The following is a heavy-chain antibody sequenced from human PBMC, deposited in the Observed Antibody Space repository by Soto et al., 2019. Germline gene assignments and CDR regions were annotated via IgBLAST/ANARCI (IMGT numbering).Heavy chain of an antibody. CDR3: ARARFTMIVVALEY. V-gene: IGHV4-61*01. D-gene: IGHD3-22*01. CDR2: ISYSGST. CDR1: GRSVSSGSYY. J-gene: IGHJ4*02. Sequence: PSETLSITCTVSGRSVSSGSYYWSWIRQPPGKGLEWIGYISYSGSTNYNPSLKSRVTMSVDTSKNQFSLKLSSVTAADTAVYYCARARFTMIVVALEYWGQGTLVTVSS.